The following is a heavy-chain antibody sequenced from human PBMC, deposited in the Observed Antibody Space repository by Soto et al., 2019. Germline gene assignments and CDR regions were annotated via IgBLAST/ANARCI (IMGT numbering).Heavy chain of an antibody. Sequence: GGSLRLSCAASGFTFSSYAMSWVRQDPGKGLEWVSGIIGSGGSTYYADSVKGRFTISRDNSKNTLYLQMNSLRAEDTAVYYCAKVNTIFGVEIISPYRMDVWGQGTTVTVSS. CDR1: GFTFSSYA. D-gene: IGHD3-3*01. J-gene: IGHJ6*02. V-gene: IGHV3-23*01. CDR3: AKVNTIFGVEIISPYRMDV. CDR2: IIGSGGST.